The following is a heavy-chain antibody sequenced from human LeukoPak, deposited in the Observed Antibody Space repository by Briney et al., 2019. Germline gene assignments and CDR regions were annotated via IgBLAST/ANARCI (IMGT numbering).Heavy chain of an antibody. Sequence: SVKISCKTSGYTFTTYYIHWIRQAPGQGLEWMGRIIPILGIANYAQKFQGRVTITADKSTSTAYMELSSLRSEDTAVYYCVVGEDYDFWSGYYFDYWGQGTLVTVSS. V-gene: IGHV1-69*02. CDR1: GYTFTTYY. D-gene: IGHD3-3*01. J-gene: IGHJ4*02. CDR2: IIPILGIA. CDR3: VVGEDYDFWSGYYFDY.